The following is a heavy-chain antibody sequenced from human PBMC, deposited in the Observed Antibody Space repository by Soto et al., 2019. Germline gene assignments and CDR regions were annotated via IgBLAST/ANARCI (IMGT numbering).Heavy chain of an antibody. CDR1: GGSIISYY. D-gene: IGHD2-2*02. J-gene: IGHJ6*03. CDR2: MYFGGST. Sequence: SGTLSLTCTVPGGSIISYYWSWIRQPPGRGVEWIGYMYFGGSTNYNPSLKSRLAIAVETSKDHFSLKVTSVTASDTAMYYCARSPRYRSRPTCNTKPYSYSYYLDASAKGTPATVSS. CDR3: ARSPRYRSRPTCNTKPYSYSYYLDA. V-gene: IGHV4-59*08.